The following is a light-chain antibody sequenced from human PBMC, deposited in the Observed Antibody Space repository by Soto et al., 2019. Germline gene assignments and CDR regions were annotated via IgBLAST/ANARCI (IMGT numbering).Light chain of an antibody. CDR1: QIVSSRY. J-gene: IGKJ3*01. CDR2: GAS. Sequence: SLSVVTVSLYPEERATLSCSASQIVSSRYLAWYQQKPGQAPRLLIYGASTRATGIPDRFSGSGSGTDFTLTISRLQAEDGIGDYCAVSGSLPSRFCHVTNVAIK. CDR3: AVSGSLPSR. V-gene: IGKV3-20*01.